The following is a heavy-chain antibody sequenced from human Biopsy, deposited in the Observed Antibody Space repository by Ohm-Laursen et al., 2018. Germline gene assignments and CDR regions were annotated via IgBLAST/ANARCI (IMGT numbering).Heavy chain of an antibody. Sequence: SDTLSLTCVVTYGSISGHFWSWIRQAPGKGLEWIGYVYYNGNTNYSPSLKSRVTISVGTSRRQSSLKMRSVTAADTAVYYCAKGRNDNGGMYFGSWGRGTLVTVSS. V-gene: IGHV4-59*08. J-gene: IGHJ4*02. D-gene: IGHD4-23*01. CDR1: YGSISGHF. CDR3: AKGRNDNGGMYFGS. CDR2: VYYNGNT.